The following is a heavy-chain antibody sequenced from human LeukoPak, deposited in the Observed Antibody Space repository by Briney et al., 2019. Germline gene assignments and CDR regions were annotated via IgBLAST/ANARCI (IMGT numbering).Heavy chain of an antibody. V-gene: IGHV3-23*01. CDR1: GFTFSSYA. Sequence: GGSLRLSCAASGFTFSSYAMSWVRQAPGKGLEWVSTINGGGVNAHYADSVGGRFTISRDNSKNTLFLQMNSLRDEDTAVYYCAKDLYSNYGPADYWGQGNLVTVSS. CDR3: AKDLYSNYGPADY. J-gene: IGHJ4*02. D-gene: IGHD4-11*01. CDR2: INGGGVNA.